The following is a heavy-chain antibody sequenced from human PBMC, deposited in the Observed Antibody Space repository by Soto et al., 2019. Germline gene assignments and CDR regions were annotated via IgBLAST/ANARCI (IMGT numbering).Heavy chain of an antibody. CDR2: INPSGGST. CDR1: GYTFTSYY. D-gene: IGHD6-13*01. J-gene: IGHJ4*02. Sequence: GASVKVSCKASGYTFTSYYMHWVRQAPGQGLEWMGIINPSGGSTSYAQKFQGRLTMTRDTSTSTVYMELSSLRSEDTAVYYCARVPYTIAAVDYWGQGTLVTVSS. CDR3: ARVPYTIAAVDY. V-gene: IGHV1-46*03.